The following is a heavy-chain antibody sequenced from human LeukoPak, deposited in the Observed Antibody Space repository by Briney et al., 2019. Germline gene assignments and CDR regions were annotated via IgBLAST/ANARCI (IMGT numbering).Heavy chain of an antibody. D-gene: IGHD4-11*01. CDR1: GFTFSTSW. Sequence: SGGSLRLSCAASGFTFSTSWMGWVCRTPGKGLEWVADIKPDGSEIYYVDSVKGRFTISRDNAKKSLYLQMNSLRAEDTAVYSCARDYSDWGQGTLVTVSS. J-gene: IGHJ4*02. CDR2: IKPDGSEI. V-gene: IGHV3-7*05. CDR3: ARDYSD.